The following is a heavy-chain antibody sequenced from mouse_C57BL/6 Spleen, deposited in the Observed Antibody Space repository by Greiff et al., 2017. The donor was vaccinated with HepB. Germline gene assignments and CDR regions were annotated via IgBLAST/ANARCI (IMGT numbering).Heavy chain of an antibody. CDR2: IDPENGDT. CDR1: GFNIKDDY. J-gene: IGHJ3*01. D-gene: IGHD1-1*01. Sequence: VQLQQSGAELVRPGASVKLSCTASGFNIKDDYMHWVKQRPEQGLEWIGWIDPENGDTEYASKFQGKATITADTSSNTAYLQLSSLTSEDTAVYYCTTRYGSSPAWFAYWGQGTLVTVSA. V-gene: IGHV14-4*01. CDR3: TTRYGSSPAWFAY.